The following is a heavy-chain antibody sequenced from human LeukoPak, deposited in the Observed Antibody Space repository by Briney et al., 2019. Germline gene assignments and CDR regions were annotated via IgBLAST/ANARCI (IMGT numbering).Heavy chain of an antibody. CDR2: IRSSGTTI. D-gene: IGHD6-13*01. V-gene: IGHV3-11*01. J-gene: IGHJ4*02. CDR3: VREDSSWYYFDY. CDR1: GFTFSDYY. Sequence: GGSLRLSCAASGFTFSDYYMSWIRQAPGKGLEWVSYIRSSGTTIYYADSVKGRFTISRDNAKNSLYLQMNSLRAEDTAVYYCVREDSSWYYFDYWGQGTLVTVSS.